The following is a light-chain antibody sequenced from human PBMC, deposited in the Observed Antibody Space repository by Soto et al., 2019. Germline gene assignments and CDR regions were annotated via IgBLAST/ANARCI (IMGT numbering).Light chain of an antibody. CDR3: QQYNSYSPWT. CDR1: QSVNKS. V-gene: IGKV1-5*01. J-gene: IGKJ1*01. Sequence: DIQMTQSPSTLSASVGDRVTITCRASQSVNKSLALFQQKPGKVPKLLIFDASTLQTGVPSRFGGGGSGTEFTLTISGLQPDDFATYYCQQYNSYSPWTFGPGTKVDIK. CDR2: DAS.